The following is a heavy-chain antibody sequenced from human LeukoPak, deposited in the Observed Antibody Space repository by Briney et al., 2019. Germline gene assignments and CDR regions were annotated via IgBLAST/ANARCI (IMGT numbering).Heavy chain of an antibody. Sequence: GASVKVSCKASGYTFTGYYMHWVRQALGQGLEWMGWINPNSGGTNYAQKFQGRVTMTRDTSISTAYVELSRLRSDDTAVYYCARADYDFWSETGAFDVWGQGTLVTVSA. V-gene: IGHV1-2*02. CDR1: GYTFTGYY. CDR3: ARADYDFWSETGAFDV. J-gene: IGHJ3*01. CDR2: INPNSGGT. D-gene: IGHD3-3*01.